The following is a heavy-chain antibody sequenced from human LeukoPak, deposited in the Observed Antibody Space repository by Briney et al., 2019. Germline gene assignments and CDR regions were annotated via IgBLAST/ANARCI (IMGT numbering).Heavy chain of an antibody. D-gene: IGHD3-3*01. J-gene: IGHJ4*02. Sequence: GESLKISCKGSGYSFTSYWIGWVRQMPGKGLEWMGIIYPGDSDTRYSPSFQGQVTISADKSISTAYLQWSSLKASDTAMYYCASLGWEPTYYDFWSGYFAYYFDYWGQGTLVTVSS. CDR1: GYSFTSYW. CDR2: IYPGDSDT. V-gene: IGHV5-51*01. CDR3: ASLGWEPTYYDFWSGYFAYYFDY.